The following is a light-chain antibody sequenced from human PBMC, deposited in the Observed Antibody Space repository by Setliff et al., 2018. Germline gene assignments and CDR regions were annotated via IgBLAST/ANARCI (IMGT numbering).Light chain of an antibody. J-gene: IGLJ1*01. Sequence: ALAQPPSASGSPGQSVAISCTGTSRDVGGFNFFSWYQQHPGKAPKLIIYEVSKRPSGVPDRFSGSKSGNTASLTVSGLQAEDEADYYCSSYAGNYIYVFGSGTKVTVL. CDR2: EVS. V-gene: IGLV2-8*01. CDR1: SRDVGGFNF. CDR3: SSYAGNYIYV.